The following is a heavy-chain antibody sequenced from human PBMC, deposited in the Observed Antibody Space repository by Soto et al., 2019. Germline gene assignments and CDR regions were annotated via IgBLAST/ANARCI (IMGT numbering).Heavy chain of an antibody. J-gene: IGHJ5*02. Sequence: SETLSLTCSVSGGSINSGGYFWSWTRQHPGKGLEWIGSIYYSGSTYYNPSLKSRVTISVDTSKNQFSLKLSSVTAADTAVYYCARHGRGGSSSLAWFDPWGQGTLVTVSS. D-gene: IGHD6-13*01. CDR3: ARHGRGGSSSLAWFDP. CDR2: IYYSGST. V-gene: IGHV4-39*01. CDR1: GGSINSGGYF.